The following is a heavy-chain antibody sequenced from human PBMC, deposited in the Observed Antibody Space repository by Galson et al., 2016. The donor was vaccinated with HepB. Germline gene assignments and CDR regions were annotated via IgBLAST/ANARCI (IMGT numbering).Heavy chain of an antibody. CDR1: GYSFTSYW. Sequence: QSGAEVKKPGESLKISCKGFGYSFTSYWIGWVRQMPGKGLEWMGIVYPDDSDTKYSPSFQGQVTISADKSINTAYLQWSSLKASDTAMYYCARHYYYGSGSYYPIDYWGQGTLVTVSS. J-gene: IGHJ4*02. D-gene: IGHD3-10*01. CDR3: ARHYYYGSGSYYPIDY. CDR2: VYPDDSDT. V-gene: IGHV5-51*01.